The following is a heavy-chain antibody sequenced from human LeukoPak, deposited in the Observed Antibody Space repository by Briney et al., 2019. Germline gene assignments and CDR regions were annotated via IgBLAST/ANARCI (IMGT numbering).Heavy chain of an antibody. J-gene: IGHJ4*02. CDR2: MSRSGSSI. CDR3: AREGKYYDILTGYLNKYYFDY. D-gene: IGHD3-9*01. Sequence: PGGSLRLSCAASGFTPSSYDMNWVRQAPGKGLEWVSYMSRSGSSIYYADSVKGRFTISRDNAKNSLYLQMNSLRAEDTAVYYCAREGKYYDILTGYLNKYYFDYWGQGTLVTVSS. V-gene: IGHV3-48*03. CDR1: GFTPSSYD.